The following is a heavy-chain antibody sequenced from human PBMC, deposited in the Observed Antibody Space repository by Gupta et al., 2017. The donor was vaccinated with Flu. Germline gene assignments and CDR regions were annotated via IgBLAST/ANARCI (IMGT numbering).Heavy chain of an antibody. Sequence: MHWGRQAPGKGLEWVSGISWNSGSIGYADSVKGRFTISRDNAKNSLYLQMNSLRAEDTALYYCAKEKGAKYYYDTRGAFDIWGQGTMVTVSS. V-gene: IGHV3-9*01. CDR2: ISWNSGSI. J-gene: IGHJ3*02. CDR3: AKEKGAKYYYDTRGAFDI. D-gene: IGHD3-22*01.